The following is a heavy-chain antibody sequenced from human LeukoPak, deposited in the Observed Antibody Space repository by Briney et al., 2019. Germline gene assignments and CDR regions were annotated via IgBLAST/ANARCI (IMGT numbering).Heavy chain of an antibody. CDR1: GGSISSSSYY. CDR3: ARHPPYYFDY. Sequence: PSETLSLTCTVSGGSISSSSYYWGWIRQPPGKGLEGIGSIYYSGSTYYNPSLKSRVTISVDTSKNQFSLKLSSVTAADTAVYYCARHPPYYFDYWGQGTLVTVSS. V-gene: IGHV4-39*01. J-gene: IGHJ4*02. CDR2: IYYSGST.